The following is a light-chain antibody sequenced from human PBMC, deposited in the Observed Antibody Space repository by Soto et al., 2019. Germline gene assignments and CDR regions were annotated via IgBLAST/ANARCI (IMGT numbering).Light chain of an antibody. CDR3: QQYGNSRT. J-gene: IGKJ1*01. V-gene: IGKV3-20*01. Sequence: IGLTKNQGTLSLSPGERATLSCRASQSVSSSYLAWYQQKPGQAPRLLIYGASSRATGIPDRFSGSGSGTDFTLTISRLEPEDFAVYYCQQYGNSRTFGQGTNVDI. CDR1: QSVSSSY. CDR2: GAS.